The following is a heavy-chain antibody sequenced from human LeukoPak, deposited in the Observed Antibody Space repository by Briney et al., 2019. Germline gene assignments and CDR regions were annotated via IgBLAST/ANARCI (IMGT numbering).Heavy chain of an antibody. J-gene: IGHJ4*02. CDR2: ISGSGLRT. Sequence: GGSLRLSCVVSGFTVSSNYMSWVRQAPGKGLEWVSAISGSGLRTNYADSARGRFIISRDNSKNTVDLQIDSLRAEDTAIYYCARGWMVKYYFDYWGQGTLVTVSS. CDR3: ARGWMVKYYFDY. CDR1: GFTVSSNY. D-gene: IGHD6-19*01. V-gene: IGHV3-23*01.